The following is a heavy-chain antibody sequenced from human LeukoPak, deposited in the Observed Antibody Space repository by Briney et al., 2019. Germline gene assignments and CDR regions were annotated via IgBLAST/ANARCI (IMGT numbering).Heavy chain of an antibody. Sequence: GGSLRLSCAASGFTFSSYSMNWVRQAPGKGLEWVSSISSSSSYIYYADSVKGRFTISRDNAKNSLYLQVNSLRAEDTAVYYCARGWFGEFYLYYFDYWGQGTLVTVSS. V-gene: IGHV3-21*01. CDR1: GFTFSSYS. CDR2: ISSSSSYI. CDR3: ARGWFGEFYLYYFDY. J-gene: IGHJ4*02. D-gene: IGHD3-10*01.